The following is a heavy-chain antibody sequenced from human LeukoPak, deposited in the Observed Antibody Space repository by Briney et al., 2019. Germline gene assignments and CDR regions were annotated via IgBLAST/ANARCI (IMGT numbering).Heavy chain of an antibody. CDR1: EFTFSRSG. CDR2: ISDTGGST. J-gene: IGHJ4*02. V-gene: IGHV3-23*01. Sequence: GGSLRLSCVASEFTFSRSGMTWVRQAPGKGLEWVSTISDTGGSTYYADSVKGRFTVSRDNSKNTLFLQMNSLRAEDTAVYYCAQGHSHTAMYFWGQGTLVTVSS. D-gene: IGHD5-18*01. CDR3: AQGHSHTAMYF.